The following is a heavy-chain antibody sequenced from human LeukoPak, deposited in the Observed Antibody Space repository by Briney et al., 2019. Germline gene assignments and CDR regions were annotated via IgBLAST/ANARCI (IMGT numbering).Heavy chain of an antibody. Sequence: SETLSLTCTVSGGSISSSSYYWGWIRQPPGKGLEWIGSIYYSGSTYYNPSLKSRVTISVDTSKNQFSLKLSSVTAADTAVYYCARHPPTPYGMDVWGQGTTVTVSS. CDR3: ARHPPTPYGMDV. V-gene: IGHV4-39*01. J-gene: IGHJ6*02. CDR2: IYYSGST. CDR1: GGSISSSSYY.